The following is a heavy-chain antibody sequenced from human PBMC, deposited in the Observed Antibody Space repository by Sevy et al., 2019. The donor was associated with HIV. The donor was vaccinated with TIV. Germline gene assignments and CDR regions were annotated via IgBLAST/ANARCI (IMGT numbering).Heavy chain of an antibody. CDR1: GGSISSSSYY. CDR3: ARTTMVRGDIPFRVPFDY. V-gene: IGHV4-39*01. Sequence: SETLSLTCTVSGGSISSSSYYWGWIRQPPGKGLEWIGSIYYSGSTYYNPSLKSRVTISVDTSKNQFSLKLSSVTAADTAVYYCARTTMVRGDIPFRVPFDYWGQRTLVTVSS. J-gene: IGHJ4*02. D-gene: IGHD3-10*01. CDR2: IYYSGST.